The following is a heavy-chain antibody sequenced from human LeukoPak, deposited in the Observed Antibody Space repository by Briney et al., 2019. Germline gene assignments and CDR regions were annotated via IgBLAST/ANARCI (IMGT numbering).Heavy chain of an antibody. Sequence: PGGSLRLSCAASGSTFSSYWMHWVRQAPGKGLEWLGRIKTKTDGGTTDYAAPVKGRFTLSRDDSKSTLYLQMNSLKSEDTAVYYCSTEGYYGSGSYYHWGQGTLVTVSS. J-gene: IGHJ4*02. CDR2: IKTKTDGGTT. V-gene: IGHV3-15*01. D-gene: IGHD3-10*01. CDR1: GSTFSSYW. CDR3: STEGYYGSGSYYH.